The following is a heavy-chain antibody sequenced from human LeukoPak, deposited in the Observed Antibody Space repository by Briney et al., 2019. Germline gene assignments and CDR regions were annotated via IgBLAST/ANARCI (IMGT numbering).Heavy chain of an antibody. Sequence: SETLSLTCTVSGGSISSGGYYWSWIRQPAGKGLEWIGRIYTSGSTNYNPSLKSRVTISVDTSKNQFSLKLSSVTAADTAVYYCARSPYNWNHANYYFDYWGQGTLVTVSS. CDR2: IYTSGST. CDR1: GGSISSGGYY. CDR3: ARSPYNWNHANYYFDY. D-gene: IGHD1-14*01. J-gene: IGHJ4*02. V-gene: IGHV4-61*02.